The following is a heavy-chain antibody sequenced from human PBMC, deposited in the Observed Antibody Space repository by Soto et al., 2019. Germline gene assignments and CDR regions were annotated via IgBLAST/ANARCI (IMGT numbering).Heavy chain of an antibody. D-gene: IGHD3-3*01. Sequence: EVQLLESGGGLVQPGESLRLSCAASDFNFPNYGMTWVRQAPARGLEWVATVSPTGGTPYYADSVKGRFTISRENSENTLYLQMDSLRVEDTAPYFCAKGGSRFTIYGVLASWGQGTVVIVSS. CDR1: DFNFPNYG. V-gene: IGHV3-23*01. CDR3: AKGGSRFTIYGVLAS. CDR2: VSPTGGTP. J-gene: IGHJ4*02.